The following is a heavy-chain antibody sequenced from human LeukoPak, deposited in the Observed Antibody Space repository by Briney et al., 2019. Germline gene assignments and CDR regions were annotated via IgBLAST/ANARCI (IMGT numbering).Heavy chain of an antibody. CDR1: GFTFNSCW. D-gene: IGHD1-7*01. J-gene: IGHJ4*02. CDR2: IRQDGREK. CDR3: ARDISWNYEGYFDY. V-gene: IGHV3-7*01. Sequence: GGSLRLSCAASGFTFNSCWMSWVRQAPGKGLEWVANIRQDGREKYYVDSVKGRFTISRDNAKNSLHLQMNSLRAEDTAVYYCARDISWNYEGYFDYWGQGTLVTVSS.